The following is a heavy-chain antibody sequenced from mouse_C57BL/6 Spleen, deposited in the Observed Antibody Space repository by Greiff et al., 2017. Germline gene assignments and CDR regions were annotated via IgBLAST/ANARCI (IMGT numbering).Heavy chain of an antibody. CDR2: IDPEDGET. CDR3: TLYGNYVYFDY. J-gene: IGHJ2*01. D-gene: IGHD2-1*01. CDR1: GFNIKDYY. V-gene: IGHV14-2*01. Sequence: EVMLVESGAELVKPGASVKLSCTASGFNIKDYYMHWVKQRTEQGLEWSGRIDPEDGETKYAPKFQGKATITADTSSNTAYLQLSSLTSEDTAVYYCTLYGNYVYFDYWGQGTTLTVSS.